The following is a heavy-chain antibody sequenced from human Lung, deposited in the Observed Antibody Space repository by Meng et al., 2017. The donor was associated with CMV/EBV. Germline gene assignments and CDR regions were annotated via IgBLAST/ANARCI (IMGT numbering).Heavy chain of an antibody. CDR1: GFTFKNYD. J-gene: IGHJ3*02. CDR3: AKFLSLEPDDAFDI. V-gene: IGHV3-30*02. CDR2: IRSDGNEK. Sequence: SCAASGFTFKNYDIHWVRQAPGKGLEWVALIRSDGNEKYYADSVKGRFTISRDNFKNTLYLQMKSLRGEDTAVYYCAKFLSLEPDDAFDIWGQGTLVTVSS. D-gene: IGHD3-3*01.